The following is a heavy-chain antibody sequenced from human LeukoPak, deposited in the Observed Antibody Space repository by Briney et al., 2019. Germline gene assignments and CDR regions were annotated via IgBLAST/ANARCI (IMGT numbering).Heavy chain of an antibody. D-gene: IGHD6-13*01. Sequence: AGGSLRLSCAASGFTFDDYAMHWVRQAPGKGLEWVSGISWNSGSIGYADSVKGRFTISRDNAKNSLYLQMNSLRAEDTALYYCAKSNSAAGLTSYWYFDLWGRGTLVTVSS. J-gene: IGHJ2*01. CDR2: ISWNSGSI. V-gene: IGHV3-9*01. CDR3: AKSNSAAGLTSYWYFDL. CDR1: GFTFDDYA.